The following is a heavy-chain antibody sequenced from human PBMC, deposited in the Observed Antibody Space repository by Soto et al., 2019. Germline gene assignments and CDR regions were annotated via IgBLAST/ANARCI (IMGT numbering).Heavy chain of an antibody. CDR3: ARGLTVTTLFGYYYYGMDV. D-gene: IGHD4-17*01. J-gene: IGHJ6*02. CDR2: INHSGST. Sequence: SETLSLTCAVYGGSFSGYYWSWIRQPPGKGLEWIGEINHSGSTNYNPSLKSRVTISVDTSKNQFSLKLSSVTAADTAVYYRARGLTVTTLFGYYYYGMDVWGQGTTVTVSS. CDR1: GGSFSGYY. V-gene: IGHV4-34*01.